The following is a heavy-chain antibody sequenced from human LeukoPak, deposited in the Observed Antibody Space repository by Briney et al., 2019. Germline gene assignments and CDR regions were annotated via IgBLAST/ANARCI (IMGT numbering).Heavy chain of an antibody. D-gene: IGHD2-15*01. J-gene: IGHJ4*02. CDR2: INPNTGGT. V-gene: IGHV1-2*02. CDR1: GYTFTGYY. Sequence: ASVEVSCKASGYTFTGYYIHWVRQAPGQGLEWMGWINPNTGGTNYAQKFQGRVTMTRDTSISTAYMELSRLRSDDMAVYYCARQTAYCSGGSCYRFFDYWGQGTLVTVSS. CDR3: ARQTAYCSGGSCYRFFDY.